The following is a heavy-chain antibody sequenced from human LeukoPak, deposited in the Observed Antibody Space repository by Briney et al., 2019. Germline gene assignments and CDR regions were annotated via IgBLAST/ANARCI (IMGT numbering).Heavy chain of an antibody. CDR1: GFTFSSYE. CDR3: AKEANYYYGSESYYFFEH. V-gene: IGHV3-48*03. D-gene: IGHD3-10*01. J-gene: IGHJ4*02. CDR2: ISSSGSTI. Sequence: GGSLRLSCAASGFTFSSYEMNWVRQAPGKGLEWVSYISSSGSTIYYADSVKGRFTISRDNAKNSLYLQMNSLRVEDTAVYYCAKEANYYYGSESYYFFEHWGQGTPVTASS.